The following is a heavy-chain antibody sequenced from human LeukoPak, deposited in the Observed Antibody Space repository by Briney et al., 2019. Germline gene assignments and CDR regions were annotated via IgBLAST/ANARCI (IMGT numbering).Heavy chain of an antibody. CDR1: GFTFSNYE. J-gene: IGHJ4*02. CDR3: ARVEAKFGELLASDY. CDR2: ISSSGSTI. D-gene: IGHD3-10*01. Sequence: GGSLRLSCAASGFTFSNYEMNWVRQAPGKGLEWVSYISSSGSTIYYADYVKGRFTISRDNAKNSLYLQMKSLRAEDTAVYYCARVEAKFGELLASDYWGQGTRVTVYS. V-gene: IGHV3-48*03.